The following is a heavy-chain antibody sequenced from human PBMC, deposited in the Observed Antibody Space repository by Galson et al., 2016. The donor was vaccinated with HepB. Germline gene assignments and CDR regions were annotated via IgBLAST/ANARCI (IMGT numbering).Heavy chain of an antibody. D-gene: IGHD2/OR15-2a*01. CDR2: ILYDGSNK. CDR3: ARDYNTTWYPQGWFDP. CDR1: GFTFTNYA. V-gene: IGHV3-30*04. Sequence: SLRLSCAASGFTFTNYAMHWVRQAPGKGLEWVAVILYDGSNKFYADSVKGRFTISRDNSKNTLFLQMNSLRAEDTAVYYCARDYNTTWYPQGWFDPWGQGTLVTVSS. J-gene: IGHJ5*02.